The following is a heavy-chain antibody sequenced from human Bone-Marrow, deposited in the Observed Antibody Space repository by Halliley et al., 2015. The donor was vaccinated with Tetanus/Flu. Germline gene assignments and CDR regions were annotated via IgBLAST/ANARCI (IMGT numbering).Heavy chain of an antibody. CDR2: YRSKWYN. V-gene: IGHV6-1*01. Sequence: YRSKWYNDYAVSLKSRITINPATSKNQFSLQLNSVTPEDTAVYYCTRDRSPEYSSSYFDYWGQGSLVTVSS. CDR3: TRDRSPEYSSSYFDY. J-gene: IGHJ4*02. D-gene: IGHD6-6*01.